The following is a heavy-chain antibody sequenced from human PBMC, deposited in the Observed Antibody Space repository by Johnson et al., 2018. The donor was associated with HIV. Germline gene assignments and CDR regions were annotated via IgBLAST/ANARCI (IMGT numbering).Heavy chain of an antibody. V-gene: IGHV3-20*04. CDR1: GFSFDNNG. Sequence: VQLVESGGGVVRPGGSLRLSCAASGFSFDNNGMTWVRQAPGKGLEWVSGINWNGGSTDYVDSVKGRFTISRDNAKNSLYLQMNSLRAEDTALYYCERVTIFGVTKVDAFDIWGQGTMVTVSS. CDR2: INWNGGST. D-gene: IGHD3-3*01. CDR3: ERVTIFGVTKVDAFDI. J-gene: IGHJ3*02.